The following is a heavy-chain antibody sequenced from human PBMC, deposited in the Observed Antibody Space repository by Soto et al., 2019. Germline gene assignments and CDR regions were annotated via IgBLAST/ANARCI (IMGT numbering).Heavy chain of an antibody. V-gene: IGHV3-23*01. D-gene: IGHD2-2*01. CDR3: AKGVGYCSATSCYGGFDF. J-gene: IGHJ3*01. CDR1: GYTFSSFA. Sequence: GGSLRLSCAASGYTFSSFAMTWVRQAPGKGLEWLSGLSGTGRSAYYADSVKGRFTISRDNSKNTLYLQMNSLRAEDTALYYCAKGVGYCSATSCYGGFDFWGQGTVVTVSS. CDR2: LSGTGRSA.